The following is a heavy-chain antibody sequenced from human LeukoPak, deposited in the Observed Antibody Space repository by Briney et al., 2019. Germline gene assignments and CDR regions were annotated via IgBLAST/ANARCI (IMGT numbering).Heavy chain of an antibody. D-gene: IGHD2-21*01. CDR1: GGTFSSYA. CDR3: ARVAYYYYYMDV. J-gene: IGHJ6*03. CDR2: IIPIFGTA. Sequence: SVKVSCKASGGTFSSYAISWVRQAPGQGLEWMGGIIPIFGTANYAQKFQGRVTITADESTSTAYMELSSLRSEDTAVYYCARVAYYYYYMDVWGKGTTVTVSS. V-gene: IGHV1-69*13.